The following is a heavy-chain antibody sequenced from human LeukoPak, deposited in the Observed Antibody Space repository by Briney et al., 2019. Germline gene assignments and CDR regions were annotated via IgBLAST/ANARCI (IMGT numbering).Heavy chain of an antibody. CDR2: INHSGST. J-gene: IGHJ6*04. Sequence: SETLSLTCAVYGVSFSGYYWSWIRQPPGKGLEWIGEINHSGSTNYNPSLKSRVTISVDTSKNQFSLKLSSVTAADTAVYYCARLEGANWVPLDVWGKGTTVTVSS. V-gene: IGHV4-34*01. CDR1: GVSFSGYY. D-gene: IGHD7-27*01. CDR3: ARLEGANWVPLDV.